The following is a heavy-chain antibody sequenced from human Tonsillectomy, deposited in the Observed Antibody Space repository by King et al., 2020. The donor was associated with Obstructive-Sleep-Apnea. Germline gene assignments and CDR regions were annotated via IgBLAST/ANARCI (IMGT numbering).Heavy chain of an antibody. CDR1: GFTFTNAW. CDR3: TTDRMVRGIRAFDI. CDR2: TKSKPDGGTI. D-gene: IGHD3-10*01. J-gene: IGHJ3*02. Sequence: VQLVESGVGLVKPGGSLRLSCAGSGFTFTNAWMNWVRQAPGKGLEWVGRTKSKPDGGTIDYAVPVKGRFTISRDDSKNTLFLQINGLKTEDTAVYYCTTDRMVRGIRAFDIWGQGTMVTVSS. V-gene: IGHV3-15*01.